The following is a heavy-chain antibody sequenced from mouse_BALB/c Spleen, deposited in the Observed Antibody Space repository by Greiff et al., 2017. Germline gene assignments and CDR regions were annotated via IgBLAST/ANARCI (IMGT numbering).Heavy chain of an antibody. D-gene: IGHD1-2*01. Sequence: EVQLVESGGGLVQPGGSRKLSCAASGFTFSSFGMHWVRQAPEKGLEWVAYISSGSSTIYYADTVKGRFTISRDNPKNTLFLQMTSLRSEDTAMYYCARAYGPYFDYWGQGTTLTVSS. J-gene: IGHJ2*01. CDR3: ARAYGPYFDY. CDR2: ISSGSSTI. CDR1: GFTFSSFG. V-gene: IGHV5-17*02.